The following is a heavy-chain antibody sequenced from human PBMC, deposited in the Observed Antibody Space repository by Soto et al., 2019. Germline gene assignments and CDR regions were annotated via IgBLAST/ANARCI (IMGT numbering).Heavy chain of an antibody. CDR2: INPNTGST. V-gene: IGHV1-46*01. Sequence: ASVKVSCKASGYTFTSYYMHWVRQAPGQGLEWMGVINPNTGSTGFPQRFQGRVTMTRDTSTSTVYMELSSLRSDDTAVYYCARPYYYGMDVWGQGTTVTVSS. J-gene: IGHJ6*02. CDR1: GYTFTSYY. CDR3: ARPYYYGMDV.